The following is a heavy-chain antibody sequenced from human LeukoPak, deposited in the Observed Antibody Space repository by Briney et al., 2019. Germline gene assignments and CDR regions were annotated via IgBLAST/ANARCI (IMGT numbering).Heavy chain of an antibody. CDR2: IRASGDIT. CDR1: GFTFSNYA. D-gene: IGHD4-17*01. V-gene: IGHV3-23*01. CDR3: ARDPNGDYLGAFDF. Sequence: QSGGSLRLSCVASGFTFSNYAMIWVRQAPGKGLEWVSAIRASGDITSYADSVKGRFTISRDNSRNTLYLQMNRLRGDDTALYYCARDPNGDYLGAFDFWGQGTMVSVSS. J-gene: IGHJ3*01.